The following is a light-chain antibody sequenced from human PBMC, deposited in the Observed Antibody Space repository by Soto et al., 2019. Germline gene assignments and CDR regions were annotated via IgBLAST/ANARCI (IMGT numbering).Light chain of an antibody. CDR3: QQYDNSPLT. CDR1: QSVSSN. V-gene: IGKV3-15*01. J-gene: IGKJ4*01. CDR2: GAS. Sequence: ETVMKLPPATLSVSPGERGTLSCRASQSVSSNLAWYQQKPGQSPRLLIYGASTRATGIPDRFSGSGSGTDFTLTISRLEPEDFAVYYCQQYDNSPLTFGGGTKVEIK.